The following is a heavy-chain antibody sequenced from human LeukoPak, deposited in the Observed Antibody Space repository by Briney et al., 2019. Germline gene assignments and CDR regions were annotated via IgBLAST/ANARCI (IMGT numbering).Heavy chain of an antibody. CDR3: ARVASTYYYDSSGYYYDPLFDY. CDR1: GGSISSGSYY. J-gene: IGHJ4*02. Sequence: SETLSLTCTVSGGSISSGSYYWSWIRQPAGKGLEWIGRIYTSGNTNYNPSLKSRVTISVDTSKNQFSLKLSSVTAADTAVYYCARVASTYYYDSSGYYYDPLFDYWGQGTLVTVSS. V-gene: IGHV4-61*02. D-gene: IGHD3-22*01. CDR2: IYTSGNT.